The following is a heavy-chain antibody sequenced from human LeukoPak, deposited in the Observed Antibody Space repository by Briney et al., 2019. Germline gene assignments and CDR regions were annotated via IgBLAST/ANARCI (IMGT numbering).Heavy chain of an antibody. V-gene: IGHV4-4*02. D-gene: IGHD6-25*01. CDR2: MSSHSGTA. CDR3: AKGAGQRARYNWFDP. Sequence: ASGTLSLTCAVSGGSISSSNWWTWVRQPPGKGLEWIGEMSSHSGTANYSPSLIRRVTISIDKSKNQFSLRLSSVTAADTAIYYCAKGAGQRARYNWFDPWGQGTLVTVSS. J-gene: IGHJ5*02. CDR1: GGSISSSNW.